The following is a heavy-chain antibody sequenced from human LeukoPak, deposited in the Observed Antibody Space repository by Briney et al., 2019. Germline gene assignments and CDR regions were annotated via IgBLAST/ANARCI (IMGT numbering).Heavy chain of an antibody. CDR2: MYYSGST. CDR1: GGSITNYY. Sequence: SETLSLTCTVSGGSITNYYWSWIRQPPGKGLEWIGYMYYSGSTNYNPSLKSRVTISVDTSNNQFSLKLSSVTAADTAVYYCARGLYYYDSSGYYYLWFDPWGQGTLVTVSS. J-gene: IGHJ5*02. V-gene: IGHV4-59*01. CDR3: ARGLYYYDSSGYYYLWFDP. D-gene: IGHD3-22*01.